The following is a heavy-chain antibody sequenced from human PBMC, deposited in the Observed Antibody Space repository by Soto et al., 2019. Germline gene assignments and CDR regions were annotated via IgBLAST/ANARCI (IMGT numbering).Heavy chain of an antibody. Sequence: PVGSLRLSCVASGFTFSNNAMHWVRQAPGKGLEWVAFISFGSSEIHYADSVKGRFTISRDNPRNTLFLHVNSPRADDTAVYYCAIARVADSSLDHWGQGTLVTVSS. J-gene: IGHJ4*02. CDR1: GFTFSNNA. CDR3: AIARVADSSLDH. CDR2: ISFGSSEI. V-gene: IGHV3-30*01. D-gene: IGHD3-3*01.